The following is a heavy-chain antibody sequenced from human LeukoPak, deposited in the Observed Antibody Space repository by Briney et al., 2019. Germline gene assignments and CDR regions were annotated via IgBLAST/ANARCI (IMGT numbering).Heavy chain of an antibody. CDR1: GFTFSNAG. CDR2: IKSKTDRGTT. Sequence: MSGGSLRLSCAASGFTFSNAGMHWVRKAPGKGLEWVGRIKSKTDRGTTDYAAPVKGRFTISRDDSKNTLYLQMNSLKTEDTAVYYCTASNFDYWGQGTLVTVSS. J-gene: IGHJ4*02. D-gene: IGHD4-11*01. CDR3: TASNFDY. V-gene: IGHV3-15*01.